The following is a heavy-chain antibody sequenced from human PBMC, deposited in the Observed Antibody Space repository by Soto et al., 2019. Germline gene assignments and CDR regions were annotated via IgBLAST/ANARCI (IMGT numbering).Heavy chain of an antibody. D-gene: IGHD3-10*01. V-gene: IGHV4-38-2*02. J-gene: IGHJ5*02. CDR1: GYSISSGYY. CDR3: ARDADQTYYYGSEPLDP. Sequence: TSETLSLTCAVSGYSISSGYYWGWIRQPPGKGLEWIGSIYHSGSTYYNPSLKSRVTISVDTSKNQFSLKLGSVTAADTAVYYCARDADQTYYYGSEPLDPWGQGTLVTVSS. CDR2: IYHSGST.